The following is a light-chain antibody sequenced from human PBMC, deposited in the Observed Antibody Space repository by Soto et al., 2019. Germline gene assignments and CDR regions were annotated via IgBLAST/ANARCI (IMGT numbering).Light chain of an antibody. CDR3: QQSYSSPVT. V-gene: IGKV1-39*01. J-gene: IGKJ5*01. CDR1: QRISTY. Sequence: NQMAQSPSTLSSSVGDGVTITCRASQRISTYLNWYQQKPGKAPKVLIYAASILQGGVPSRFSGSGSGTDFTLTISSLQPEDFATYYCQQSYSSPVTFGQGTRLEIK. CDR2: AAS.